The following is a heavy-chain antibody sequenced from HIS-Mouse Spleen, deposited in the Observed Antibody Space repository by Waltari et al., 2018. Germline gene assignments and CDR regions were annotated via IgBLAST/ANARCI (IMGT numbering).Heavy chain of an antibody. D-gene: IGHD6-19*01. J-gene: IGHJ4*02. CDR2: ISYDGSNK. CDR1: GFTFSSHG. Sequence: QVQLVESGGGGVQRGRSLRLSGAASGFTFSSHGMRWVRQAPGKGLGWVAVISYDGSNKYYADSVKGRFTISRDNSKNTLYLQMNSLRAEDTAVYYCAKASSGWLDYWGQGTLVTVSS. V-gene: IGHV3-30*18. CDR3: AKASSGWLDY.